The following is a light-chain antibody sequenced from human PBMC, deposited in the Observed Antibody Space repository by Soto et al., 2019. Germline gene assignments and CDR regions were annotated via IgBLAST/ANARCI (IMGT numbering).Light chain of an antibody. J-gene: IGLJ1*01. V-gene: IGLV2-14*01. CDR2: EVS. CDR3: SSYTSSSTYV. Sequence: QSVLTQPASVSGSPGQSITISCTGTSSDVGGYNYVSWYQQHPGKAPKPMIYEVSNRPSGVSNRFSGSKSGNTASLTISGLQAEDEADYYCSSYTSSSTYVSGNGTKGTVL. CDR1: SSDVGGYNY.